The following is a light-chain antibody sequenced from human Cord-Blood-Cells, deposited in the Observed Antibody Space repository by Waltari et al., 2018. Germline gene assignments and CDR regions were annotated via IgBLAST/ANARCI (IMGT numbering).Light chain of an antibody. Sequence: EIVLTQSTGTLSLSPGERATPSCRARQCVISSYLAWSQQKPGQAPRLLIYGASSRATGITDRFSGSGSGTDFTLTISRLEPEDFAVYYCQQYGTPITFGQGTRLEIK. V-gene: IGKV3-20*01. J-gene: IGKJ5*01. CDR3: QQYGTPIT. CDR1: QCVISSY. CDR2: GAS.